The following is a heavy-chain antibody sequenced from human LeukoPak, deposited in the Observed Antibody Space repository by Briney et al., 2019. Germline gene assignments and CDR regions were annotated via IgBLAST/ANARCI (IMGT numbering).Heavy chain of an antibody. Sequence: ASVKVSCKVSGYTLTELSMHWVRQAPGKGLEWMGGFDPEDGETIYAQKFQGRVTMTEDTSTDTAYMELRSLRSDDTAVYYCTRDKVAYGGNWGADYWGQGTLVTVSS. V-gene: IGHV1-24*01. D-gene: IGHD4-23*01. CDR1: GYTLTELS. CDR3: TRDKVAYGGNWGADY. CDR2: FDPEDGET. J-gene: IGHJ4*02.